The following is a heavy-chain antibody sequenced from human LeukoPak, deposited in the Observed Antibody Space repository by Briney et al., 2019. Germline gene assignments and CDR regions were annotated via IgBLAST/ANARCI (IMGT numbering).Heavy chain of an antibody. J-gene: IGHJ5*02. CDR1: GYTFSSYG. V-gene: IGHV3-33*01. CDR2: IWFDGSKT. D-gene: IGHD3-3*01. CDR3: ARDLSYGSLES. Sequence: PGRSLRLACVASGYTFSSYGMHWVRQAPGKGLDWVALIWFDGSKTSYTDPVKGRFTISRDDSQNTLYLQMDSLRDEDTAVYYCARDLSYGSLESSGQGTLVTVSS.